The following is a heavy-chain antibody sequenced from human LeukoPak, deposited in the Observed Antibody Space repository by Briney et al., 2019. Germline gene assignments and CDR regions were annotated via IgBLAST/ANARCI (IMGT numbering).Heavy chain of an antibody. D-gene: IGHD4-17*01. CDR2: INPNSGGT. Sequence: ASVKVSCKASGYTFIGHYMHWVRQAPGQGLEWMGWINPNSGGTNYAQKFRGRVTMTRDTSISTAYMDLSSLRSDDTAVYYCARDSYYGDSRSLHFDYWGQGSLVTVSS. V-gene: IGHV1-2*02. J-gene: IGHJ4*02. CDR3: ARDSYYGDSRSLHFDY. CDR1: GYTFIGHY.